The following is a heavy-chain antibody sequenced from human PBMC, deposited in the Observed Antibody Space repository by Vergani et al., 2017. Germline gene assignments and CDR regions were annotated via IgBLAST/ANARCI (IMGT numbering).Heavy chain of an antibody. CDR3: ARLXGRDSSGSKYFDY. CDR2: IHPADSDT. J-gene: IGHJ4*02. D-gene: IGHD3-22*01. V-gene: IGHV5-51*01. Sequence: EVQLVQSGAEVKKPGESLKISCQISGYSFTNYWIGWVRQMPGKGLEWMGIIHPADSDTRYSPSFRGQVTISVDKSISTAYLQRSSLRASDSAMYYCARLXGRDSSGSKYFDYWGQGTLVTVSS. CDR1: GYSFTNYW.